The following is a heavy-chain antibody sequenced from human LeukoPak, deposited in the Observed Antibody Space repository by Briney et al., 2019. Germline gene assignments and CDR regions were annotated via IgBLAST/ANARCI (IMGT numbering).Heavy chain of an antibody. CDR2: INHSGST. D-gene: IGHD1-14*01. CDR1: GGSFSGYY. J-gene: IGHJ4*02. Sequence: SETLSLTCAVYGGSFSGYYWSWIRQPPGKGLEWIGEINHSGSTNYNPSLKSRVTISVDTSKNQFSLKLSSVTAADTAVYYCARSPELGDYFDYWGQGTLVTVSS. CDR3: ARSPELGDYFDY. V-gene: IGHV4-34*01.